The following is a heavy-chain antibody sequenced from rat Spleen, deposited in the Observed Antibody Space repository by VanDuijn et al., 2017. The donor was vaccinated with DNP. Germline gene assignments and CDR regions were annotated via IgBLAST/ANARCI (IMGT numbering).Heavy chain of an antibody. Sequence: EVQLVESGGGLVQPGRSMKLSCAASGFTFSDSYMAWVRQAPAKGLEWVATISYNGGSTYYLVSVKGRFTISRDNVISTLYLQMNSLRSEDTATYYCTRHRTIMPYYYAMDAWGQGASVTVSS. V-gene: IGHV5-22*01. J-gene: IGHJ4*01. CDR3: TRHRTIMPYYYAMDA. D-gene: IGHD1-12*01. CDR2: ISYNGGST. CDR1: GFTFSDSY.